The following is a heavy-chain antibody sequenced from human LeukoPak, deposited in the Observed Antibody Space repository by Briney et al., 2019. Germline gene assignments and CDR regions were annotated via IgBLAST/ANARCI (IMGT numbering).Heavy chain of an antibody. CDR3: ARHYGP. V-gene: IGHV4-39*01. D-gene: IGHD3-10*01. Sequence: GSLRLSCAASGFTFSSYSMNWVRQPPGKGLEWIGSIYDSGSTYYNPSLKSRVTISVDTSKNQFSLKLNSVTAAATAVYYCARHYGPWGQGTLVTVSS. J-gene: IGHJ5*02. CDR2: IYDSGST. CDR1: GFTFSSYSMN.